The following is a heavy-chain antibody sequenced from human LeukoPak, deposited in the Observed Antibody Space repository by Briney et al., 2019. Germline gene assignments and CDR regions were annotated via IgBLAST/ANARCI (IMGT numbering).Heavy chain of an antibody. CDR2: IYYSGST. D-gene: IGHD3-16*02. CDR1: GGSISSYY. V-gene: IGHV4-59*01. CDR3: ARAVSYYDYVWGSYRYYYFDY. J-gene: IGHJ4*02. Sequence: SETLSLTCTVSGGSISSYYWNWIRQPPGKGLEWIGYIYYSGSTNYNPSLKSRVIISADTSKNQFSLNLSSVTAADTAVYYCARAVSYYDYVWGSYRYYYFDYWGQGTLVTVSS.